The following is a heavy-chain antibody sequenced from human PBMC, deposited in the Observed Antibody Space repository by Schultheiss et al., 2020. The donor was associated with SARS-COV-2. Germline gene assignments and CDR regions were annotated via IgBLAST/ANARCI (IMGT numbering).Heavy chain of an antibody. Sequence: SETLSLTCAVSGGSFNNYYWSWIRQPPGKGLEWIGEINHSGSTNYNPSLKSRVTISVDTSKNQFSLKLSSVTAADTAVYYCARDYDWFDPWGQGTLVTVSS. CDR3: ARDYDWFDP. CDR2: INHSGST. D-gene: IGHD3-10*01. V-gene: IGHV4-34*01. J-gene: IGHJ5*02. CDR1: GGSFNNYY.